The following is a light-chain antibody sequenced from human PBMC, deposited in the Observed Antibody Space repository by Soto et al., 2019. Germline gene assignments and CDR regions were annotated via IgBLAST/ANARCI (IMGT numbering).Light chain of an antibody. J-gene: IGKJ5*01. CDR3: QQYYSITIT. CDR2: WAS. Sequence: TQSPDSLSVSKGERATINCKSIHIVLYTSNNKKYLAWYQQKPGQPPKLLIKWASTREAGVPDRFSGSGSETDFTLTISSLQAEDVAVYYCQQYYSITITFGQRTRLAI. V-gene: IGKV4-1*01. CDR1: HIVLYTSNNKKY.